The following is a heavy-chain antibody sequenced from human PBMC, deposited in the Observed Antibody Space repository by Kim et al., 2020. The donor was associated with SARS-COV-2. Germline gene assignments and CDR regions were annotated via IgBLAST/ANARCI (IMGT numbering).Heavy chain of an antibody. D-gene: IGHD3-10*01. CDR3: ARQTRGVLTGSMDV. V-gene: IGHV5-51*01. J-gene: IGHJ6*02. Sequence: SPSSKGQVTISADKSISTAYLQWSSLKASDTAMYYCARQTRGVLTGSMDVWGQGTTVTVSS.